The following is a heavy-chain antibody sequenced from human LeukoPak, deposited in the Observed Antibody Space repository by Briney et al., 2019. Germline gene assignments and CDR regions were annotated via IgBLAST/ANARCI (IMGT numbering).Heavy chain of an antibody. Sequence: PGGSLRLSCAASGFTFSSYSMNWVRQAPGKGLEWVSSISSSSSYIYYADSVKGRFTISRDNAKNSLYLQMNSLRAEDTAVYYCARVLFNASFYYYYYMDVWGKGTTVTISS. CDR3: ARVLFNASFYYYYYMDV. J-gene: IGHJ6*03. V-gene: IGHV3-21*01. CDR2: ISSSSSYI. CDR1: GFTFSSYS.